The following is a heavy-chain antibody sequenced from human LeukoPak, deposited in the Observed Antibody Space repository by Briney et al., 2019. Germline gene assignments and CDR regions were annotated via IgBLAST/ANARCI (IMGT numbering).Heavy chain of an antibody. CDR3: AVPPSAMVHFDY. CDR2: IRYDGSNK. CDR1: GFTFSSYG. D-gene: IGHD5-18*01. Sequence: GGSLRLSCAASGFTFSSYGMHWVRQAPGKGLEWVAFIRYDGSNKYYADSVKGRFTISRDNSKNTLYLQMNNLRAEDTAVYYCAVPPSAMVHFDYWGQGTLVTVSS. V-gene: IGHV3-30*02. J-gene: IGHJ4*02.